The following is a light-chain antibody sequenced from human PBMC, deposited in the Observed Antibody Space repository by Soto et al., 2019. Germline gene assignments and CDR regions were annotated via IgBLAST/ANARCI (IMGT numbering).Light chain of an antibody. V-gene: IGKV3-15*01. CDR2: RAS. Sequence: EIGITHSPATLAVSQGERATLSCRASQSVSSNLAWYQQKPGQAPRLLIYRASARATGVPDRFSGSGSGTEFTLTISSLQSEDFAVYYCQQYTNWPPITFGQGTRLEIK. CDR3: QQYTNWPPIT. J-gene: IGKJ5*01. CDR1: QSVSSN.